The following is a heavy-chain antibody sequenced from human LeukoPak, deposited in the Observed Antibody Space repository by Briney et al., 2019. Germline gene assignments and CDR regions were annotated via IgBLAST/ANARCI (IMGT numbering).Heavy chain of an antibody. CDR2: ISSSSSTI. V-gene: IGHV3-48*04. Sequence: GGSLRLSCSASGFIFGDFGLSWFRQAPGKGLEWVSYISSSSSTIYYADSVKGRFTISRDNAKNSLYLQMNSLRAEDTAVYYCASTFTKSYYYYGMDVWGQGTTVTVSS. D-gene: IGHD3-3*01. CDR3: ASTFTKSYYYYGMDV. CDR1: GFIFGDFG. J-gene: IGHJ6*02.